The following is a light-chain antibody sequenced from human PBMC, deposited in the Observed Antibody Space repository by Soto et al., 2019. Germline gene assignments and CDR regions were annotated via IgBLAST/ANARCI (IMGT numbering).Light chain of an antibody. CDR1: QSISTY. CDR3: QQSYSTPFT. Sequence: DFQMTQSPSSLSASVGDRVTLTCRASQSISTYLNWYQQKPGQAPTRLIYAASSLQSGVPSRFSGSGSETDFTLTISSLQPEDFAAYYCQQSYSTPFTFGPGTKVDIK. J-gene: IGKJ3*01. V-gene: IGKV1-39*01. CDR2: AAS.